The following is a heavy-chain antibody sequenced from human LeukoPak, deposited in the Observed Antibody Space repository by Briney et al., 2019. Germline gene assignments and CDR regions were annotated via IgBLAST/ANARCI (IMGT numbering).Heavy chain of an antibody. CDR3: ARGSGDVFYYYYMDV. V-gene: IGHV1-8*01. J-gene: IGHJ6*03. Sequence: ASVKVSCKASGYIFTNYDINWVRQATGQGLEWMGWLNPNSGKTGYAQKFQGRVTMTRDMSTSTVYMELSSLRSEDTAVYYCARGSGDVFYYYYMDVWGKGTTVTVSS. D-gene: IGHD7-27*01. CDR2: LNPNSGKT. CDR1: GYIFTNYD.